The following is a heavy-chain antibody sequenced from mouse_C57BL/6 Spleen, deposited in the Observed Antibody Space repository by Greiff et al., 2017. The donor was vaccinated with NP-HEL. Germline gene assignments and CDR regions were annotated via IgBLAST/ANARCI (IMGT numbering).Heavy chain of an antibody. D-gene: IGHD2-4*01. CDR3: ARYYDYDADYAMDY. V-gene: IGHV1-82*01. J-gene: IGHJ4*01. Sequence: VQLQQSGPELVKPGASVKISCKASGYAFSSSWMNWVKQRPGKGLEWIGRIYPGDGDTNYNGKFKGKATLTADKSSSTAYMQLSSLTSEDSAVYFCARYYDYDADYAMDYWGQGTSVTVSS. CDR1: GYAFSSSW. CDR2: IYPGDGDT.